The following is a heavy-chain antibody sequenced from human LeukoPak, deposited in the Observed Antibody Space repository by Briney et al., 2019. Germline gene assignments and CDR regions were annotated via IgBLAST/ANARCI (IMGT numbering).Heavy chain of an antibody. J-gene: IGHJ3*02. Sequence: ASVKVSCKASGYTFTSYGISWVRQAPGQGLEWMGWISAYNGNTNYAQKLQGRVTMTTDTSTSTAYMELRSLRSDDTAVYYCASPYDSSGYDAFDIWGQGTMVTVSS. CDR3: ASPYDSSGYDAFDI. D-gene: IGHD3-22*01. CDR1: GYTFTSYG. CDR2: ISAYNGNT. V-gene: IGHV1-18*01.